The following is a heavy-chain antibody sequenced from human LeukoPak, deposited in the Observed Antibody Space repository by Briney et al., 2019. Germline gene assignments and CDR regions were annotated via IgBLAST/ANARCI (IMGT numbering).Heavy chain of an antibody. Sequence: ASVKVSCKASGYTFTTYDINWVRQATGQGLEWMGWMNPNSGNTGYAQKFQGRVTITRNTSISTAYMELSSLRSEDTAVYYCARDGNKNGYSPHFDYWGQGTLVTVSS. J-gene: IGHJ4*02. V-gene: IGHV1-8*03. D-gene: IGHD5-24*01. CDR3: ARDGNKNGYSPHFDY. CDR1: GYTFTTYD. CDR2: MNPNSGNT.